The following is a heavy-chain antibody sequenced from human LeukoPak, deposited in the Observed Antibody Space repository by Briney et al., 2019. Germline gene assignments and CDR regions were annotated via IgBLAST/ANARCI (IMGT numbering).Heavy chain of an antibody. D-gene: IGHD3-22*01. CDR3: AGGPYYYDSSGYYYFDY. CDR1: GGSFSGYY. J-gene: IGHJ4*02. V-gene: IGHV4-34*01. Sequence: PSETLSLTCAVYGGSFSGYYWSWIRQPPGKGLEWIGEINHSGSTNYNPSLKSRVTISVDTSKNQFSLKLSSVTAADTAVYYCAGGPYYYDSSGYYYFDYWGQGTLVTVSS. CDR2: INHSGST.